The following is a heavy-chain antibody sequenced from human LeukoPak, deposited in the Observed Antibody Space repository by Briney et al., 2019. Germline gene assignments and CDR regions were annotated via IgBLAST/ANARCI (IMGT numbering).Heavy chain of an antibody. CDR3: ASSGNYNWFDP. CDR2: IYYSGST. D-gene: IGHD1-1*01. V-gene: IGHV4-59*01. J-gene: IGHJ5*02. Sequence: SETLSLTCTVSGGSISSYYWSWIRQPPGKGLERIGYIYYSGSTNYNPSLKSRVTISVDTSKNQFSLKLSSVTAADTAVYYCASSGNYNWFDPWGQGTLVTVSS. CDR1: GGSISSYY.